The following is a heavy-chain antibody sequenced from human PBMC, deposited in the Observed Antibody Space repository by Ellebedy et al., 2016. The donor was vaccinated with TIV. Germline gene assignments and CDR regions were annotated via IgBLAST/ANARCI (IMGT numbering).Heavy chain of an antibody. CDR1: GGTFSSYA. J-gene: IGHJ6*02. V-gene: IGHV1-69*13. D-gene: IGHD3-10*01. CDR3: ARLMVRGVTFTTCYYYGMDV. Sequence: ASVKVSCXASGGTFSSYAISWVRQAPGQGLEWMGGIIPIFGTANYAQKFQGRVTITADESTSTAYMELSSLRSEDTAVYYCARLMVRGVTFTTCYYYGMDVWGQGTTVTVSS. CDR2: IIPIFGTA.